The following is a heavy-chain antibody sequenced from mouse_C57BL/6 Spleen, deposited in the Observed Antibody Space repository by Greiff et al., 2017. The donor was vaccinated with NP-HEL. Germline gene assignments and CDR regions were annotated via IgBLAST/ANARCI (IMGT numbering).Heavy chain of an antibody. Sequence: LVESGAELVRPGTSVKVSCKASGYAFTNYLIEWVKQRPGQGLEWIGVINPGSGGTNYNEKFKGKATLTADKSSSTAYMQLSSLTSEDSAVYFCARSPYYYGTDYWGQGTTLTVSS. V-gene: IGHV1-54*01. D-gene: IGHD1-1*01. J-gene: IGHJ2*01. CDR1: GYAFTNYL. CDR2: INPGSGGT. CDR3: ARSPYYYGTDY.